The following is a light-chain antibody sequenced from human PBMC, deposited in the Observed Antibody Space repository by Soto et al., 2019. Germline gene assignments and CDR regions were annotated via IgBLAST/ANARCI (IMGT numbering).Light chain of an antibody. V-gene: IGLV1-44*01. CDR1: NSNIGSNT. CDR3: AAWDDSRSGLVV. Sequence: QSVLTQSPSTSGTPGQRVTMSCSGSNSNIGSNTVYWYQQLPGTAPKLLIHSDNQRPSGVPDRFSASKSGTSASLAISGLQSEDEADYYCAAWDDSRSGLVVFGGGTKLTVL. J-gene: IGLJ2*01. CDR2: SDN.